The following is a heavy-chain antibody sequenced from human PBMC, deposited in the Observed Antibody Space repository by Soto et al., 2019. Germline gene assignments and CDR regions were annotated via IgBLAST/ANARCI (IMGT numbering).Heavy chain of an antibody. Sequence: XESLKISCKTSGCSFTSHWIAWVRQMPGKGLEWMGIIYPSDSDIRYRPSFQGQVTISVDKSISTAYLQWSSLKASDTATYYCARQDYSNYRGGMDVWGQGTTVTVSS. CDR1: GCSFTSHW. J-gene: IGHJ6*02. V-gene: IGHV5-51*01. CDR2: IYPSDSDI. D-gene: IGHD2-2*01. CDR3: ARQDYSNYRGGMDV.